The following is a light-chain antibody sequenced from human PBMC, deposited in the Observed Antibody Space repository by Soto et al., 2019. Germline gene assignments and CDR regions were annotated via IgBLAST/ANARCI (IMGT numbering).Light chain of an antibody. CDR1: QSISNW. V-gene: IGKV1-5*03. Sequence: DIQMTQSPSTLSASVGDRVTITCRASQSISNWLAWYQQKPGKAPKLLIYKASTLESGVPSRFSGSGSGTEFTLTISSLQPDDFATYYCQHYKNYPWTFGQGTTVDIK. CDR2: KAS. J-gene: IGKJ1*01. CDR3: QHYKNYPWT.